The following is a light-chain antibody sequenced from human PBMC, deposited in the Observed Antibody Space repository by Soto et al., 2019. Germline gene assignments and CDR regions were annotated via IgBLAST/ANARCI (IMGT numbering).Light chain of an antibody. CDR2: AAS. CDR3: QQLNSYPRYT. Sequence: DIQLTQSPSFLSASVGDRVTITCRASQGISSYLAWYQQKPGKAPKLLIYAASTLQSGVPSRFSGSGSGTEFTLTISSLQPEDFATYYCQQLNSYPRYTFGQGNKLEIK. CDR1: QGISSY. V-gene: IGKV1-9*01. J-gene: IGKJ2*01.